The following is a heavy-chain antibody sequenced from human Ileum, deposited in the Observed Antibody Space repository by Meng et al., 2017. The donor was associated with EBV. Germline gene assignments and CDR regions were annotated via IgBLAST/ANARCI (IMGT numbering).Heavy chain of an antibody. CDR3: ARTYYGSYGFDY. V-gene: IGHV1-18*01. D-gene: IGHD3-10*01. CDR1: GYRFTAFG. J-gene: IGHJ4*02. CDR2: ITTYNGDT. Sequence: QVTVWLSGGGGKTPGASVKVSCKALGYRFTAFGISWVRQAPGQGPEWMGWITTYNGDTKYAQKFQGRVTMTRETSTNTAYMELTSLRSDDTAVYYCARTYYGSYGFDYWGQGTLVTVSS.